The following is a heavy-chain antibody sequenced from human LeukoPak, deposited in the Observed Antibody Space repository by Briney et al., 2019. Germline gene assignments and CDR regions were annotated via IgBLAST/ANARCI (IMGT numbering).Heavy chain of an antibody. CDR1: GFTFSSYS. D-gene: IGHD3-3*01. J-gene: IGHJ5*02. V-gene: IGHV3-21*01. CDR3: ARDYDFWSGYSYNWFDP. CDR2: ISSSSSYI. Sequence: PGGSLRLSCAASGFTFSSYSMNWVRQAPGKGPEWVSSISSSSSYIYYADSVKGRFTISRDNAKNSLYLQMNSLRAEDTAVYYFARDYDFWSGYSYNWFDPWGQGTLVTVSS.